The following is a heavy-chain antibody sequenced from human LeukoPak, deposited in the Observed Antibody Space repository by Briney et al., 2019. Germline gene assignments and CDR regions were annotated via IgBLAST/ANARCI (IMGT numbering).Heavy chain of an antibody. J-gene: IGHJ4*02. CDR3: ASNRPTRERDPSFDY. Sequence: PSETLSLTCTVSGGSISSSSYYWGWIRQPPGKGLEWIGSIYYSGSTYYNPSLKSRVTISVDTSKNQFSLKLSSVTAADTAVYYCASNRPTRERDPSFDYWGQGTLVTVSS. CDR1: GGSISSSSYY. V-gene: IGHV4-39*01. CDR2: IYYSGST.